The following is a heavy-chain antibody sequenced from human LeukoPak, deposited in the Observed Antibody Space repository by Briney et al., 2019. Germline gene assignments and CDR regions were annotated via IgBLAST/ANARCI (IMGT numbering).Heavy chain of an antibody. CDR2: IIPILVIA. CDR1: GGTFSSYA. Sequence: ASVKVSCKASGGTFSSYAISWVRQAPGQGLEWMGRIIPILVIANYAQKFQGRVTITADKSTSTAYMELSSLRSEDTAVYYCARDPVIGYYDILTGYTDNKFDYWGQGTLVTVSS. V-gene: IGHV1-69*04. CDR3: ARDPVIGYYDILTGYTDNKFDY. D-gene: IGHD3-9*01. J-gene: IGHJ4*02.